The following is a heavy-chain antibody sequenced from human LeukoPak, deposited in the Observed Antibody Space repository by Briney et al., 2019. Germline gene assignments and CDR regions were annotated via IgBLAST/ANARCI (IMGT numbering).Heavy chain of an antibody. CDR2: INSDGSST. V-gene: IGHV3-74*01. CDR1: GFTFSNYW. D-gene: IGHD6-6*01. J-gene: IGHJ4*02. Sequence: GGSLRPSCVGSGFTFSNYWMHWVRQVPGKGLVWVSRINSDGSSTTYADSVKGRFTISRDNAKNTLYLQMNSLRAEDTAVYYCARDRTEYSSSSPGYWGQGTLVTVSS. CDR3: ARDRTEYSSSSPGY.